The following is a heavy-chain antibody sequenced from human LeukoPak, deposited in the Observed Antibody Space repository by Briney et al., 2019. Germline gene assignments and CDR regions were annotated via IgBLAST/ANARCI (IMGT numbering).Heavy chain of an antibody. CDR3: ARDSYYDLLTGYSNYYFDN. Sequence: PSETLSLNCTVSGVSISSSHWSWIRQSAGKGLEWIGRLYTSSYTNYNPSLRSRVTMSVDTSKNQFSLKLSSVTAADTAVYYCARDSYYDLLTGYSNYYFDNWGQGILVTVSS. D-gene: IGHD3-9*01. CDR2: LYTSSYT. V-gene: IGHV4-4*07. J-gene: IGHJ4*02. CDR1: GVSISSSH.